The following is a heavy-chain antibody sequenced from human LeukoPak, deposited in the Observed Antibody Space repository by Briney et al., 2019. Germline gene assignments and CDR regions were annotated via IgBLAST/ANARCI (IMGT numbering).Heavy chain of an antibody. Sequence: ASETLSLTCTVSGGSISSGGYYWSWIRQHPGKGLEWIGYIYYSGSTYYNPSLKSRVTISVDTSKNQFSLKLSSVTAADTAVYYCARVKEWELQRGPLFDYWGQGTLVTVSS. J-gene: IGHJ4*02. CDR1: GGSISSGGYY. V-gene: IGHV4-31*03. CDR3: ARVKEWELQRGPLFDY. D-gene: IGHD1-26*01. CDR2: IYYSGST.